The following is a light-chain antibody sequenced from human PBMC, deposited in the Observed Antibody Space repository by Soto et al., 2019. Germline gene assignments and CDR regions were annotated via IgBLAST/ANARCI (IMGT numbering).Light chain of an antibody. CDR1: QNVNDY. Sequence: DIQMTQTPSTPSASVGDRVTINCRASQNVNDYLAWYQQKPGKSPKVLIYDASTLESGVPSRFSGIGSGTEFTLTISGLKADDFATDDCQPYSSNRTFGQGTKVDIK. J-gene: IGKJ1*01. CDR2: DAS. V-gene: IGKV1-5*01. CDR3: QPYSSNRT.